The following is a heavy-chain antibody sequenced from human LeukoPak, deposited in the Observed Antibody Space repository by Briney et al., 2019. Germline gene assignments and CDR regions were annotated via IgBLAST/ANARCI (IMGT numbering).Heavy chain of an antibody. Sequence: SETLSLTCTVSGGSISSSSYYWGWIRQPPGKGLEWIGSIYYSGSTYYNPSLKSRVTISVDTSKNQFSLKLSSVTAADTAVYYCARVGYCTNGVRSQRIFDYWGQGTLVTVSS. CDR3: ARVGYCTNGVRSQRIFDY. J-gene: IGHJ4*02. CDR1: GGSISSSSYY. CDR2: IYYSGST. D-gene: IGHD2-8*01. V-gene: IGHV4-39*01.